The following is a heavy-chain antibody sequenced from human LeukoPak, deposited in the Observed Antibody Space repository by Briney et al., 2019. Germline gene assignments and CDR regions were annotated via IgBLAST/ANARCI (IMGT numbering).Heavy chain of an antibody. Sequence: GGSLRLSCAASGFTFSTYRMSWVRQAPGNGLEWAANIKQDGSEKYYVDSVKGRFTISRDNTKNSLYLQMNSLRTEDTAVYYCAKISTAVAGSDYWGQGTLVTVSS. J-gene: IGHJ4*02. D-gene: IGHD6-13*01. CDR3: AKISTAVAGSDY. CDR1: GFTFSTYR. V-gene: IGHV3-7*01. CDR2: IKQDGSEK.